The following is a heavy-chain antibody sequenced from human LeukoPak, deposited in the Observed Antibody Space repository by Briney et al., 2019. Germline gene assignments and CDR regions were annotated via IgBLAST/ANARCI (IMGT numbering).Heavy chain of an antibody. CDR1: GYSFVGYG. Sequence: ASVKVSCKASGYSFVGYGITWVRQAPGQGLEWMGIINPSGGSTSYAQKFQGRVTMTRDTSTSTVYMELSSLRSEDTAVYYCARGLMTTVVTHHFDYWGQGTLVTVSS. CDR2: INPSGGST. V-gene: IGHV1-46*01. D-gene: IGHD4-23*01. J-gene: IGHJ4*02. CDR3: ARGLMTTVVTHHFDY.